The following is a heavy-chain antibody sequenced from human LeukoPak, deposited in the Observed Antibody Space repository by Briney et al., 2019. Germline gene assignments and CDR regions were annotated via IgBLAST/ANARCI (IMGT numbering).Heavy chain of an antibody. CDR1: GGSIRSSY. CDR2: MYYSGST. V-gene: IGHV4-59*01. Sequence: SETLSLTCTVSGGSIRSSYWSWIRQPPGKGLEWIGYMYYSGSTKYNPSLKSRVTMSVDTSQNQFSLKLSSVTAADTAVYHCARVSVSGYGYYYFGYWGQGTLVTVSS. CDR3: ARVSVSGYGYYYFGY. J-gene: IGHJ4*02. D-gene: IGHD5-12*01.